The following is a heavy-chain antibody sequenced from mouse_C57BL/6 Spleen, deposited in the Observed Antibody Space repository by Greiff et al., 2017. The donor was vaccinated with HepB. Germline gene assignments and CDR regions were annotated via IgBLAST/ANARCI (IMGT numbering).Heavy chain of an antibody. J-gene: IGHJ1*03. D-gene: IGHD1-1*01. Sequence: EVMLVESEGGLVQPGSSMKLSCTASGFTFSDYYMAWVRQVPEKGLEWVANINYDGSSTYYLDSLKSRFIISRDNAKNILYLQMSSLKSEDTATYYCARDRGITRDWYFDVWGTGTTVTVSS. CDR1: GFTFSDYY. CDR3: ARDRGITRDWYFDV. CDR2: INYDGSST. V-gene: IGHV5-16*01.